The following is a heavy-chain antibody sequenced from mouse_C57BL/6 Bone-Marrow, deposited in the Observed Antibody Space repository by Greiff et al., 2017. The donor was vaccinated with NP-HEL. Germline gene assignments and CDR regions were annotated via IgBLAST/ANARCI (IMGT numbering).Heavy chain of an antibody. CDR2: ISSGGSYT. J-gene: IGHJ2*01. D-gene: IGHD1-1*01. CDR1: GFTFSSYG. Sequence: EVQGVESGGDLVKPGGSLKLSCAASGFTFSSYGMSWVRQTPDKRLEWVATISSGGSYTYYPDSVKGRFTISRDNAKNTLYLQMSSLKSEDTAMYYCERHGGSSFDYWGQGTTLTVSS. CDR3: ERHGGSSFDY. V-gene: IGHV5-6*01.